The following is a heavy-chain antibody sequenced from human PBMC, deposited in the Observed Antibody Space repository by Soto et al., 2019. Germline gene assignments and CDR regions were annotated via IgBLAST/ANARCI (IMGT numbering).Heavy chain of an antibody. D-gene: IGHD4-4*01. V-gene: IGHV1-3*01. Sequence: ASVKVSCKASGYTFTSYAMHWVRQAPGQRLEWMGWINAGNGNTKYSQKFQGRVTISADKFTGTAHMELTGLRSDDTAVYYCAGDPDSHYNDSHASSYPWGQGTLVTVSS. CDR2: INAGNGNT. CDR3: AGDPDSHYNDSHASSYP. J-gene: IGHJ5*02. CDR1: GYTFTSYA.